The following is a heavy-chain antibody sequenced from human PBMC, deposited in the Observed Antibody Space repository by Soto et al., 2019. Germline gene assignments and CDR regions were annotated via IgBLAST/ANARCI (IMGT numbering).Heavy chain of an antibody. V-gene: IGHV3-23*01. CDR3: AKDGYYDLDMDV. CDR2: SSGSGGST. CDR1: GFTLSNYA. J-gene: IGHJ6*02. Sequence: PGGSLRLSCAASGFTLSNYAMSWVRQAPGKGLEWVSASSGSGGSTYYANSVKGRFTISRDNSKNALYLQLNSLRAEDTAVYYCAKDGYYDLDMDVWGQGTTVTVSS.